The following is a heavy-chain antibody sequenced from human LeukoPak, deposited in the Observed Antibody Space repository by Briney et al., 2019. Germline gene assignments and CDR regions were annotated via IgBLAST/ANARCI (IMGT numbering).Heavy chain of an antibody. Sequence: ASVKVSCKASGYTFTGYYMHWVRQAPGQGLELMGWINPNSGGTNYAQKFQGRVTMTRDTSISTAYMELSRLRSDDTAVYYCAATPGYYYYGMDVWGQGTTVTVSS. V-gene: IGHV1-2*02. J-gene: IGHJ6*02. CDR3: AATPGYYYYGMDV. CDR2: INPNSGGT. CDR1: GYTFTGYY. D-gene: IGHD2-15*01.